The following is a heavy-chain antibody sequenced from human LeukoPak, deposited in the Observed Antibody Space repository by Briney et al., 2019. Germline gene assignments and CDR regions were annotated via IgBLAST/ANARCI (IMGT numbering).Heavy chain of an antibody. CDR3: ARPYYGIFDY. V-gene: IGHV3-48*01. CDR2: ISSSSSTI. CDR1: GFTFSSYS. D-gene: IGHD4-17*01. J-gene: IGHJ4*02. Sequence: GGSLRLSCAASGFTFSSYSMNWVRQAPGKGLEWVSYISSSSSTIYYADSVKGRFTISRDNAKNSLYLQMNSLRAEDTAVYYFARPYYGIFDYWGQGTLVTVSS.